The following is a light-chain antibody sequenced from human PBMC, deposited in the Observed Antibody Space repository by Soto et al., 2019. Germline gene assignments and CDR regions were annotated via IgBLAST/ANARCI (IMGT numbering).Light chain of an antibody. CDR2: AAS. CDR1: QSISSY. V-gene: IGKV1-39*01. CDR3: QKSYSTPRT. J-gene: IGKJ1*01. Sequence: DIQMTQSPSSLSASVGDRVTITCRASQSISSYLNWYQQKPGKAPKLLIYAASSLQSGVPSKFSGSGSWTDFTLTISSLPTEYFATYQCQKSYSTPRTFGQGTKVEIK.